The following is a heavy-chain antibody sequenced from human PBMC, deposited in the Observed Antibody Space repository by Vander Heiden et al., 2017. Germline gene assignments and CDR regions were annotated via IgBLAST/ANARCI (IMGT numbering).Heavy chain of an antibody. CDR2: IIPIFGTA. CDR3: AAATRVTTLRYYYYDMDV. D-gene: IGHD4-4*01. V-gene: IGHV1-69*01. CDR1: GATFSSYA. Sequence: QVQLVQSGAAVNKLGSSVKASCKASGATFSSYAFSWVRQAPGQGLEWMGGIIPIFGTANYAQKFQGRVTITADETTSTAYRELSSLRSEDPAVYYCAAATRVTTLRYYYYDMDVWGQGTTVTVSS. J-gene: IGHJ6*02.